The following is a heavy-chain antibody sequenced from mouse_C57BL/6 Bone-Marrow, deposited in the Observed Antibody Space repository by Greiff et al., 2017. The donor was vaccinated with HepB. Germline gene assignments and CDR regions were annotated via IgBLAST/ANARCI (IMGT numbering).Heavy chain of an antibody. CDR1: GYTFTDYY. CDR2: IYPGSGNT. CDR3: ARTRYYGRGDYFDY. D-gene: IGHD1-1*01. Sequence: QVQLQQSGAELVRPGASVKLSCKASGYTFTDYYINWVKQRPGQGLEWIARIYPGSGNTYYNEKFKGKATLTAEKSSSTAYMQLSSLTSEDSAVYFCARTRYYGRGDYFDYWGQGTTLTVSS. J-gene: IGHJ2*01. V-gene: IGHV1-76*01.